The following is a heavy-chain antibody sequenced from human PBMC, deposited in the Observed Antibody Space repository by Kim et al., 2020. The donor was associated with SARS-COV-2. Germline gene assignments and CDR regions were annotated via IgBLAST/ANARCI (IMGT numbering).Heavy chain of an antibody. Sequence: GGSLRLSCAASGFTFSSYAMHWVRQALGKGLEWVAVISHDGSNKYYADSVKGRFTISRDNSKNTLYLQMNSLRAEDTAVYYCAGDTEQQLLGYYFDYWGQGALVTVSS. J-gene: IGHJ4*02. CDR3: AGDTEQQLLGYYFDY. V-gene: IGHV3-30*04. CDR2: ISHDGSNK. D-gene: IGHD6-13*01. CDR1: GFTFSSYA.